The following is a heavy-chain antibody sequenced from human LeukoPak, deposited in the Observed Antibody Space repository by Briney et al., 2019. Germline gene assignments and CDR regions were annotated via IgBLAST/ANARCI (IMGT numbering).Heavy chain of an antibody. Sequence: ASVKVSCKVSGYTLTELSMHWVRQAPGKGLEWMGGFDPEDGETIYAQEFQGRVTMTEDTSTDTAYMELSSLRSEDTAVYYCATDLLNHYYDSSGYYAHWGQGTLVTVSS. CDR3: ATDLLNHYYDSSGYYAH. CDR2: FDPEDGET. V-gene: IGHV1-24*01. D-gene: IGHD3-22*01. CDR1: GYTLTELS. J-gene: IGHJ4*02.